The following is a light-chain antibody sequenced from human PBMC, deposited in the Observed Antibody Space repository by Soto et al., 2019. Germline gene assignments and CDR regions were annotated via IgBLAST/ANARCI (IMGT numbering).Light chain of an antibody. CDR3: AAWDDNLNGWV. Sequence: QSVLTQPPSASGTPGQRVTISCSGSSTNIGSNTVNWYQQFPGTAPKLLIYSNNQRSSGVLDRFSGSKSGTSASLAISALQSEDEADYYCAAWDDNLNGWVFGGGTKLTVL. J-gene: IGLJ3*02. CDR1: STNIGSNT. V-gene: IGLV1-44*01. CDR2: SNN.